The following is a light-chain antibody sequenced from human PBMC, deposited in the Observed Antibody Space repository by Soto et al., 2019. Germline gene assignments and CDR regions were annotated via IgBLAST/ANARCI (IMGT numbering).Light chain of an antibody. CDR2: EVS. CDR3: TSYPSSTTLEVV. V-gene: IGLV2-14*01. CDR1: SSDVGDYKY. J-gene: IGLJ2*01. Sequence: QPVLTQPASVSGSPGQSITISCTGASSDVGDYKYVSWYQHHPGQAPKLLIYEVSNRPSGVSNRFSGSKSGNTASLTISGLQAEDEADYYCTSYPSSTTLEVVFGGGTKLTVL.